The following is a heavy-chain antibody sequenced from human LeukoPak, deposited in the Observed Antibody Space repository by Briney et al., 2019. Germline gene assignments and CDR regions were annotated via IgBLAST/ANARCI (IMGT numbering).Heavy chain of an antibody. Sequence: ASVKVSCKASGYTFTGYYMHWVRQAPGQGLEWMGWIDPNGGGTKYAQKFQGRVTMARDTSISTAYMELSRLTSDDTAMYYCARGGGLAVAGTRFDYWGQGTLVTVSS. CDR2: IDPNGGGT. J-gene: IGHJ4*02. CDR1: GYTFTGYY. CDR3: ARGGGLAVAGTRFDY. V-gene: IGHV1-2*02. D-gene: IGHD6-13*01.